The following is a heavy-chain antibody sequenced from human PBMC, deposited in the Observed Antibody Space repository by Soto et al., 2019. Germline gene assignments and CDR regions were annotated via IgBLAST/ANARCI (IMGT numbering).Heavy chain of an antibody. V-gene: IGHV4-34*01. CDR3: ARGRMGVLYSSSWYRRYYFDY. D-gene: IGHD6-13*01. J-gene: IGHJ4*02. Sequence: SETLSLTCAVYGGSFSGYYWSWIRQPPGKGLEWIGEINHSGSTNYNPSLKSRVTISVDTSKNQFSLKLSSVTAADTAVYYCARGRMGVLYSSSWYRRYYFDYWGQGTLVTVSS. CDR2: INHSGST. CDR1: GGSFSGYY.